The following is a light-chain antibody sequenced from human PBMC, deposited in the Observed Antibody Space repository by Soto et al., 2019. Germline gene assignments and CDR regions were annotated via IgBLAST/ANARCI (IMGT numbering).Light chain of an antibody. V-gene: IGKV3-20*01. Sequence: ELVLTQSPGTLSLSPGERATLSCRASQSISSSYLAWYQQKPGQAPRLLIYGASGRATDIPDRFTGSGSGTDFTLTNSRLEPEDFAVYFCQQYGFSITFGGGTRVEI. CDR1: QSISSSY. CDR3: QQYGFSIT. J-gene: IGKJ4*01. CDR2: GAS.